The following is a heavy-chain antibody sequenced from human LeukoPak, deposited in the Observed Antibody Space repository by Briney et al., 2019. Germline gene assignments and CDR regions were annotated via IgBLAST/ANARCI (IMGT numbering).Heavy chain of an antibody. J-gene: IGHJ4*02. D-gene: IGHD2-15*01. Sequence: GGSLRLSCVASGITFSSYAMSWVRQAPGKGLEWVSVISACGGGTSFADSVKGRFTISRDNSKNTLYLQMNSLRAEDTAVYYCAKDPPRRWTQYFDYWGQGTLVTVSS. CDR3: AKDPPRRWTQYFDY. V-gene: IGHV3-23*01. CDR2: ISACGGGT. CDR1: GITFSSYA.